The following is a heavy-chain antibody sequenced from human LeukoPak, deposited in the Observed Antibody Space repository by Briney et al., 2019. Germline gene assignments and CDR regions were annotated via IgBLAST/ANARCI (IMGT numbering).Heavy chain of an antibody. CDR1: GGSISSYY. D-gene: IGHD6-13*01. CDR2: IYYSGST. CDR3: ARVGAPYSSSWYFSL. V-gene: IGHV4-59*01. J-gene: IGHJ4*02. Sequence: SESLSLTCTVSGGSISSYYWSWIRQPPGKGLEWIGYIYYSGSTNYNPSLKSQVTITVDTSKNQFSLKLSSVTAADTAVYYCARVGAPYSSSWYFSLWGQGTLVTVSS.